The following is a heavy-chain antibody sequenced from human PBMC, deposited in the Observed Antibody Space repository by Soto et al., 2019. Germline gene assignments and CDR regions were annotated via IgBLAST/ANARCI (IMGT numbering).Heavy chain of an antibody. D-gene: IGHD1-26*01. CDR1: GGSISSYY. CDR3: ARDSDYSFGMDV. J-gene: IGHJ6*02. CDR2: IYYSGST. V-gene: IGHV4-59*01. Sequence: SEPLSLTCTVSGGSISSYYWSWIRQPPGKGLEWIGYIYYSGSTNYNPSLKSRVTISVDTSKNQFSLKLSSVTAADTAVYYCARDSDYSFGMDVWGQGTTVTVSS.